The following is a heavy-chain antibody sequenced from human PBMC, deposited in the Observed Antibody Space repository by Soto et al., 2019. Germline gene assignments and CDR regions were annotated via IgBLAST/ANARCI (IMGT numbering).Heavy chain of an antibody. CDR1: GFSLTTTGVD. Sequence: QITLRESGPSLVKPTETLTLTCTFSGFSLTTTGVDVGWIRQPPGKALEWLAVVFWDDGERYSPSLKSKVTIAKDTSKNQVVLTMTNMDPVYTATYYCTQIYGSGSWGWYFHSWGQGTLVTVSS. J-gene: IGHJ4*02. V-gene: IGHV2-5*02. CDR2: VFWDDGE. CDR3: TQIYGSGSWGWYFHS. D-gene: IGHD1-26*01.